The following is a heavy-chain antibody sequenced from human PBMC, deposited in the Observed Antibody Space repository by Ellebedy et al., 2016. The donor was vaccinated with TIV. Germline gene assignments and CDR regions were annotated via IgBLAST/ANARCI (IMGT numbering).Heavy chain of an antibody. CDR3: VRGRPLGATQYYFHH. V-gene: IGHV3-11*01. D-gene: IGHD6-13*01. J-gene: IGHJ1*01. Sequence: PGGSLRLSCAASGFTLGDHYMNWIRQAPGKGLEWLSYISPGGSNVYYADAVGGRFTISRDNSENSLSLDLHDLRAEDTAVYYCVRGRPLGATQYYFHHWGQGVLVVVSS. CDR1: GFTLGDHY. CDR2: ISPGGSNV.